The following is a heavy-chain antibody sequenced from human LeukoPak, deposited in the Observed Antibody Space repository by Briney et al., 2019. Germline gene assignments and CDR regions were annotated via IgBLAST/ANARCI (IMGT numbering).Heavy chain of an antibody. D-gene: IGHD2-2*01. V-gene: IGHV3-23*01. Sequence: GGSLRLSCAASGFTFSSYAMSWVRQAPGEGLEWVSAISDSGGSTYYADSVKGRFTISRDNAKNSLYLQMNSLRVEDTGVYYCARIWVAVLPADGMDVWGLGTTVTVSS. CDR1: GFTFSSYA. CDR3: ARIWVAVLPADGMDV. J-gene: IGHJ6*02. CDR2: ISDSGGST.